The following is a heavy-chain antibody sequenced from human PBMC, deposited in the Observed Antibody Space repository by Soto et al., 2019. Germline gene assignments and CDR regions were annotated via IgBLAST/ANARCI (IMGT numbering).Heavy chain of an antibody. CDR2: FDPEDGET. CDR1: EYALTELS. Sequence: ASVKVSCKVSEYALTELSIHWVRQAPGKGLEWMGGFDPEDGETIYAQKFQGRVTMTDDASTQTAYMELSSLRSEDTAVDYCAVCHMRLIWFGETLSYWGQGTLVTVSS. V-gene: IGHV1-24*01. J-gene: IGHJ4*02. D-gene: IGHD3-10*01. CDR3: AVCHMRLIWFGETLSY.